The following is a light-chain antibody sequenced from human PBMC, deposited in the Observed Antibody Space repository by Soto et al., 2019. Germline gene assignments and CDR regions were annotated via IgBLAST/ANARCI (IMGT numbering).Light chain of an antibody. V-gene: IGKV3-11*01. CDR3: QQRRSWPLT. J-gene: IGKJ4*01. Sequence: EVVLTQSPGTLSLSPGERATLSCRASQSVSNQLAWYQQKPGQAPRLLISETSNRAIGIPVRFSGSGSGTDFTLTISSLEPEDFAIYYCQQRRSWPLTFGGGTKVEIK. CDR2: ETS. CDR1: QSVSNQ.